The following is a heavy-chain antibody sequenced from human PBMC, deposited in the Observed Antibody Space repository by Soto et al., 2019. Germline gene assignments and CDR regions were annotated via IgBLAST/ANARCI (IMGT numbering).Heavy chain of an antibody. CDR2: VYYSGST. CDR3: AGYRGPTGANK. J-gene: IGHJ4*02. Sequence: PSETLSLTCTVSGDSISSSNYHWGWIRQPPGKGLEWIGSVYYSGSTYYNPSLKSRVTISIDASKNQFSLNLNSVTATDTAVYYCAGYRGPTGANKWGQGTLFTVTS. CDR1: GDSISSSNYH. D-gene: IGHD3-10*01. V-gene: IGHV4-39*01.